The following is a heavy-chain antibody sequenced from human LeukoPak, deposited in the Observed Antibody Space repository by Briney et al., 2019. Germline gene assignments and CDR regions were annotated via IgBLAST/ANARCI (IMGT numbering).Heavy chain of an antibody. J-gene: IGHJ6*03. D-gene: IGHD6-6*01. CDR2: INPSGGST. CDR3: ATGPRSSPSLYYYYYYMDV. V-gene: IGHV1-46*01. CDR1: GYTFTSYY. Sequence: ASVKVSCKASGYTFTSYYMHWVRQAPGQGLEWMGIINPSGGSTSYAQKFQGRVTMTRDTSTSTVYMELSSLRSEDTAVYYCATGPRSSPSLYYYYYYMDVWGKGTTVTVSS.